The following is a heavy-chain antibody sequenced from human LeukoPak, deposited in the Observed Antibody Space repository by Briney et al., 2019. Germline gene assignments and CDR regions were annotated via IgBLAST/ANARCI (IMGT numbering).Heavy chain of an antibody. CDR1: GYSFTSFY. J-gene: IGHJ6*02. Sequence: ASVKVSCKASGYSFTSFYVHWVRQAPGQGPEWMGWINPNNGGTNYARQFQGRVTLTRDTSISTAYMELSRLRSDDTAVYYCARLKRYYDFWTPGMDVWGQGTTVTVSS. V-gene: IGHV1-2*02. D-gene: IGHD3-3*01. CDR2: INPNNGGT. CDR3: ARLKRYYDFWTPGMDV.